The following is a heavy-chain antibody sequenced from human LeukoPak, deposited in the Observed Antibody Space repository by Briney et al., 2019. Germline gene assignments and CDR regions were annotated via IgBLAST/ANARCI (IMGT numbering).Heavy chain of an antibody. V-gene: IGHV4-34*01. D-gene: IGHD3-10*01. CDR3: ARHYYGSGSITYFDY. Sequence: PSETLSLTCAVCGGSFSGYYWSWIRQPPGKGLEWIGEINHSGSTNYNPSLKSRVTISVDTSKNQFSLKLSSVTAADTAVYYCARHYYGSGSITYFDYWGQGTLVTVSS. CDR1: GGSFSGYY. J-gene: IGHJ4*02. CDR2: INHSGST.